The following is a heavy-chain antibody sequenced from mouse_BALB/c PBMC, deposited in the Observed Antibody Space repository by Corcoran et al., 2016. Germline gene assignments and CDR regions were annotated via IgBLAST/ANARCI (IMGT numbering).Heavy chain of an antibody. D-gene: IGHD1-1*01. CDR1: GYTFTDYN. Sequence: EVQLQQSGPELVKPGASVKISCKASGYTFTDYNMHWVKQSHGKSLEWIGYIYPYNGGTGYNQKFKSKATLTVDNSSSTAYMELRSLTSEDSAVYYCALYYYGSSLDYWGQGTTLTVSS. V-gene: IGHV1S29*02. CDR2: IYPYNGGT. J-gene: IGHJ2*01. CDR3: ALYYYGSSLDY.